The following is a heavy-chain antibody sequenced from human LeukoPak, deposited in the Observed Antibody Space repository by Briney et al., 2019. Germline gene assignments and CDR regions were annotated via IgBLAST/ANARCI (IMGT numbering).Heavy chain of an antibody. D-gene: IGHD2-2*01. V-gene: IGHV3-15*01. Sequence: GGSLRLSCAASGFTFSNAWMSWVRQAPGKGLDLAGRIKSKTDGGTPAYAAPVKGRFTISRDDSKNTLYLQMNSLKTEDTAVYYCTTDWVVVVPAAISWTEDYYYMDVWGKGTTVTVSS. CDR2: IKSKTDGGTP. CDR1: GFTFSNAW. CDR3: TTDWVVVVPAAISWTEDYYYMDV. J-gene: IGHJ6*03.